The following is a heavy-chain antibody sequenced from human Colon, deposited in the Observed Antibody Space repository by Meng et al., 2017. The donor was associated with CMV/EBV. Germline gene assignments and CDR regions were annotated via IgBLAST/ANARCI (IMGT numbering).Heavy chain of an antibody. CDR2: LVPTIGIA. Sequence: SVKVSCKASGGTFNSHTISWVRQAPGQGLEWMGRLVPTIGIATYAQKFQARVTIIADRSTSTAYMELSSLRSEDTAMYYCARESASNRGGFDSWGQGTLVTVSS. J-gene: IGHJ4*02. CDR3: ARESASNRGGFDS. V-gene: IGHV1-69*04. D-gene: IGHD7-27*01. CDR1: GGTFNSHT.